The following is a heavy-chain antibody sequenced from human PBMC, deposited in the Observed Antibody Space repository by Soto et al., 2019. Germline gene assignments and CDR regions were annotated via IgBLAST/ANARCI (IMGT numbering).Heavy chain of an antibody. CDR3: ARGGQLLRPIDY. CDR2: IYYTGGT. Sequence: PSETLSLTCTVSGGSISSYYWSWIRQPPGKGLECIGYIYYTGGTSYNPSLKSRVTISVDTSKNQFSLKLNSVTATDTAVYYCARGGQLLRPIDYWGQGTLVTVSS. D-gene: IGHD2-2*01. V-gene: IGHV4-59*08. J-gene: IGHJ4*02. CDR1: GGSISSYY.